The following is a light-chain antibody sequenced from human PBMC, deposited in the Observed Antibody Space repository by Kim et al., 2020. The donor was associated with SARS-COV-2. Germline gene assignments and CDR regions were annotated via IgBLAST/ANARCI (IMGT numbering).Light chain of an antibody. CDR2: LNSDGSH. V-gene: IGLV4-69*01. J-gene: IGLJ3*02. CDR1: RGHSRNA. CDR3: QTWDTRIHV. Sequence: QLVLTQSPSASASLGASVKLTCTLSRGHSRNAIAWHQQQPERGPRYLMKLNSDGSHTKGDGIPDRFSGSRSGAESYLTISSLQSEDEADYYFQTWDTRIHVFGGGTQLTVL.